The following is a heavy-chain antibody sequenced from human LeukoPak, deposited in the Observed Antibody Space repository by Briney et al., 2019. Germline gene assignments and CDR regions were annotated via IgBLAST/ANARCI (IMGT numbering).Heavy chain of an antibody. J-gene: IGHJ4*02. CDR3: ARDAYGSGSHFDY. CDR2: IYSGGST. CDR1: GFTFSNYA. V-gene: IGHV3-66*01. Sequence: GGSLRLSCAASGFTFSNYAMNWVRQAPGKGLEWVSVIYSGGSTYYADSVKGRFTISRDNSKNTLYLQMNSLRAEDTAVYYCARDAYGSGSHFDYWGQGTLVTVSS. D-gene: IGHD3-10*01.